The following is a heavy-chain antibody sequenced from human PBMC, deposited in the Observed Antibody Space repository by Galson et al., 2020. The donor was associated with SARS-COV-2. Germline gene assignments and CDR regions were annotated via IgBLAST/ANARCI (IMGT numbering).Heavy chain of an antibody. V-gene: IGHV4-61*02. CDR3: VRESRWDLYFDF. J-gene: IGHJ4*02. CDR2: IYTTTGGT. Sequence: SQTLSLTCTVSGDSIFTGDHYWNWIRQSAGDGLEWIGRIYTTTGGTTYNPSLKSRVTISVDTSKNQFSLRLTSVTAADTAVYYCVRESRWDLYFDFWGQGTLVTVSS. CDR1: GDSIFTGDHY. D-gene: IGHD1-26*01.